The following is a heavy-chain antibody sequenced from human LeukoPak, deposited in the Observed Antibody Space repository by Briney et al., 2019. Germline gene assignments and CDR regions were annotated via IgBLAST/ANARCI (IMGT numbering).Heavy chain of an antibody. D-gene: IGHD7-27*01. J-gene: IGHJ4*02. CDR3: ARGMGISDY. Sequence: SETLSLTCTVSGGSISSYYWSWIRQPPGKGLEWIGYIYYSGSTNYNPSLKSRVTISVDTSKNQFSLKLSSVTAADTAVYYCARGMGISDYWGQGTLVTVSS. V-gene: IGHV4-59*01. CDR2: IYYSGST. CDR1: GGSISSYY.